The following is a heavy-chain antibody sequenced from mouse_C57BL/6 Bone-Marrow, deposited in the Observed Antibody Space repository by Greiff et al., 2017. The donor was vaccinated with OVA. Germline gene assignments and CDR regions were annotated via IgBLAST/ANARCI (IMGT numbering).Heavy chain of an antibody. V-gene: IGHV1-39*01. CDR3: ARYCTAIGY. J-gene: IGHJ4*01. Sequence: EVKLVESGPELVKPGASVKISCKASGYSFTDYNMNWVKQSIGKSLEWIGVINPNYGTTSYNQKFKGKATLTVDQSSSTAYMELNSLTSEDSAVYYCARYCTAIGYWGQGTSVTVSS. CDR1: GYSFTDYN. CDR2: INPNYGTT.